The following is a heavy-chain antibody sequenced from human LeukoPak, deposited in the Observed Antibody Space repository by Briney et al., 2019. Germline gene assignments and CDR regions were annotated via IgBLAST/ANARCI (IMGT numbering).Heavy chain of an antibody. D-gene: IGHD5-18*01. Sequence: GGSLRLSCAASGFTFSSYGMHWVRQAPGKGLEWVAVISYDGSNKYYADSVKGRFTISRDNSKNTLYLQMHSLRAGDTAVYYCAKDKDTAMPLSWYFDYWGQGTLVTVSS. CDR2: ISYDGSNK. CDR3: AKDKDTAMPLSWYFDY. CDR1: GFTFSSYG. J-gene: IGHJ4*02. V-gene: IGHV3-30*18.